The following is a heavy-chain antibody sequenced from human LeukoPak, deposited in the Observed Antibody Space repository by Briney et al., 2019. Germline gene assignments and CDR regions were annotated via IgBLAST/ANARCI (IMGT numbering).Heavy chain of an antibody. CDR2: IYYSGST. V-gene: IGHV4-59*12. CDR1: GGSISSYY. D-gene: IGHD7-27*01. CDR3: ARVGYWGAPFQAFDI. J-gene: IGHJ3*02. Sequence: SETLSLTCTVSGGSISSYYWSWIRQPPGKGLEWIGYIYYSGSTYYNPSLKSRVTISVDTSKNQFSLKLSSVTAADTAVYYCARVGYWGAPFQAFDIWGQGTMVTVSS.